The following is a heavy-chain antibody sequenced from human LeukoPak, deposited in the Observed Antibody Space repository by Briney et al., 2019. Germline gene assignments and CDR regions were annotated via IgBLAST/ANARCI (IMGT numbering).Heavy chain of an antibody. V-gene: IGHV1-8*03. Sequence: GSSVKVSCKASGGTFSSYAINWVRQATGQGLEWMGWMNPNSGNTGYAQKFQGRVTITRNTSISTAYMELSSLRSEDTAVYYCARGITGTDDFDYWGQGTLVTVSS. CDR2: MNPNSGNT. CDR3: ARGITGTDDFDY. D-gene: IGHD1-7*01. CDR1: GGTFSSYA. J-gene: IGHJ4*02.